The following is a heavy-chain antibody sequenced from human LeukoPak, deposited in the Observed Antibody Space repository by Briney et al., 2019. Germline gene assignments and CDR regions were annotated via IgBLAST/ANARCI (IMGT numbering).Heavy chain of an antibody. J-gene: IGHJ3*02. Sequence: PGGSLRLSCAASGFTFSSYAMSWVRQAPGKGLEWVSAISGSGGSTYYADSVKGRFTISRDNSKSTLYLQMNSLRAEDTAVYYCAKDSELNGVHDAFDIWGQGTMVTVSS. CDR2: ISGSGGST. V-gene: IGHV3-23*01. D-gene: IGHD1-1*01. CDR1: GFTFSSYA. CDR3: AKDSELNGVHDAFDI.